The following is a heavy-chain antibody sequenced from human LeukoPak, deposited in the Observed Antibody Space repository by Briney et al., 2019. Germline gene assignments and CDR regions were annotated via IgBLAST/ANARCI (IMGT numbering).Heavy chain of an antibody. J-gene: IGHJ3*02. Sequence: SSETLSLTCAVSGYSISSGYYWGWIRQPPGTGLEWIGSIYHSGSTYYNPSLKSRVTISVDTSKNQFSLKLSSVTAADTAVYYCARGPDAFDIWGQGTMVTVSS. CDR2: IYHSGST. V-gene: IGHV4-38-2*01. CDR3: ARGPDAFDI. CDR1: GYSISSGYY.